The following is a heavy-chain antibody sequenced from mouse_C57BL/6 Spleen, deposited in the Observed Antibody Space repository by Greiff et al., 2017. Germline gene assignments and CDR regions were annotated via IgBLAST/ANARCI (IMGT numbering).Heavy chain of an antibody. CDR2: INPSTGGT. J-gene: IGHJ4*01. CDR3: ARYPSNYRAMDY. CDR1: GYSFTGYY. V-gene: IGHV1-42*01. D-gene: IGHD2-5*01. Sequence: VHVKQSGPELVKPGASVKISCKASGYSFTGYYMNWVKQSPEKSLEWIGEINPSTGGTTYNQKFKAKATLTVDKSSSTAYMQLKSLTSEDSAVYYCARYPSNYRAMDYWGQGTSVTVSS.